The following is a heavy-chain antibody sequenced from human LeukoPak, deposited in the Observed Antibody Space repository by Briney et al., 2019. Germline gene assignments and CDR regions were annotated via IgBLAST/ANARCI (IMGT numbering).Heavy chain of an antibody. V-gene: IGHV3-30*02. Sequence: PGGSLRLSCAASGFTFSSYGMHWVRQAPGKRPECVAFLRSDGSNIYYGDSVRGRFTISRDNSKSTVYLQMSSLRADDTAVYYCARDSYWFDPWGQGTLVTVSS. CDR1: GFTFSSYG. J-gene: IGHJ5*02. CDR3: ARDSYWFDP. CDR2: LRSDGSNI.